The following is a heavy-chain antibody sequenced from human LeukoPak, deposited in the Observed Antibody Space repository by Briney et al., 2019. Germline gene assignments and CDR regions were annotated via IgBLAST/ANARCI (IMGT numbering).Heavy chain of an antibody. V-gene: IGHV3-74*01. D-gene: IGHD2-15*01. J-gene: IGHJ3*02. Sequence: PGGSLRLSCAASGFTFSSYWMHWVRQAPGKGLVWVSRINTDGSSTSYADSVKGRFTISRDNAKNTLYLQMNSLRAEDTAVYYCGRKRVATDAFDIWGQGTMVTVSS. CDR1: GFTFSSYW. CDR2: INTDGSST. CDR3: GRKRVATDAFDI.